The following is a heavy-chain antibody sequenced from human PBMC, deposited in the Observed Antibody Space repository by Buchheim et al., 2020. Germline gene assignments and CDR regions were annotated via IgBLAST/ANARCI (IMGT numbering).Heavy chain of an antibody. Sequence: QVQLQQWGAGLLKPSETLSLTSAVYGGSFSGYYWSWIRQPPGKGLEWIGEINHSGSTNYNPSLKSRVTISVDTSKNQFSLKLSSVTAADTAVYYCARGNRDGANTKFDYWGQGTL. V-gene: IGHV4-34*01. CDR3: ARGNRDGANTKFDY. CDR2: INHSGST. D-gene: IGHD4/OR15-4a*01. J-gene: IGHJ4*02. CDR1: GGSFSGYY.